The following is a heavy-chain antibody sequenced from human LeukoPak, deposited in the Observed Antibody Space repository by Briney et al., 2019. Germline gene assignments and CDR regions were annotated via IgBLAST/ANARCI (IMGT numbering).Heavy chain of an antibody. CDR1: GYTFTSYY. D-gene: IGHD6-13*01. CDR2: INPSGGST. V-gene: IGHV1-46*01. J-gene: IGHJ4*02. CDR3: ARVGQQPRSPFDY. Sequence: ASVKVSCKASGYTFTSYYMHWVRQAPGQGLKSMGIINPSGGSTSYAQKFQGRVTMTRDTSTSTVYMELSSLRSEDTAVYYCARVGQQPRSPFDYWGQGTLVTVSS.